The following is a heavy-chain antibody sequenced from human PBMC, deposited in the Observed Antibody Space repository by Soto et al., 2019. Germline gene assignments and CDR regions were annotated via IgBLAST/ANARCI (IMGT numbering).Heavy chain of an antibody. V-gene: IGHV3-9*01. D-gene: IGHD1-26*01. CDR1: GFNFDDYA. CDR2: ISWNSGSI. J-gene: IGHJ6*02. CDR3: AKDISGRGSYYYYYGMDV. Sequence: GGSLRLSCAASGFNFDDYAMHWVRQAPGKGLEWVSGISWNSGSIGYADSVKARFTISRDNAKNSLYLQMNSLRAEDTAFYYCAKDISGRGSYYYYYGMDVWGQGTAVTVSS.